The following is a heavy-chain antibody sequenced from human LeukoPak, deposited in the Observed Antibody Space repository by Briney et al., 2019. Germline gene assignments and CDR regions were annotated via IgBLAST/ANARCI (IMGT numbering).Heavy chain of an antibody. J-gene: IGHJ6*03. V-gene: IGHV4-39*01. D-gene: IGHD6-6*01. CDR1: GGSISSSSYY. CDR2: IYYSGST. Sequence: PSETLSLTCTVSGGSISSSSYYWGWIRQPPGKGLEWIGSIYYSGSTYYNPSLKSRVTISVDTSKNQFSPKLSSVTAADTAVYYCARPGDAARPWYYMDVWGKGTTVTVSS. CDR3: ARPGDAARPWYYMDV.